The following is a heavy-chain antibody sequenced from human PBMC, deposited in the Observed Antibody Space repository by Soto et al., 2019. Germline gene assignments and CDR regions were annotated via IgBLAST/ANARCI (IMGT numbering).Heavy chain of an antibody. CDR2: IIPIFGTA. Sequence: GASVKVSCKASGGTFSSYAISWVRQAPGQGLEWMGGIIPIFGTANYAQKFQGRVTITADESTSTAYMELSSLRSEDTAVYYCARSLSYYDSSGYRWFDPWGQGTLVTSPQ. CDR1: GGTFSSYA. V-gene: IGHV1-69*13. D-gene: IGHD3-22*01. J-gene: IGHJ5*02. CDR3: ARSLSYYDSSGYRWFDP.